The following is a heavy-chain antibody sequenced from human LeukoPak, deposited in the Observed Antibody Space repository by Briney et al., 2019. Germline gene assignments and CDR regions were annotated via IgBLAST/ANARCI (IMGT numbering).Heavy chain of an antibody. CDR2: ISYDGSNE. Sequence: GRSLRLSCAASGFTFSSHAMHWVCQAPGKGLEWVAVISYDGSNEDYADSVNGRFTMSRDNSKNTLYLQMISLRAEDTAVYYCAKGRSVVRGPFDYWGQGSLVTVSS. D-gene: IGHD3-10*01. J-gene: IGHJ4*02. CDR3: AKGRSVVRGPFDY. CDR1: GFTFSSHA. V-gene: IGHV3-30*18.